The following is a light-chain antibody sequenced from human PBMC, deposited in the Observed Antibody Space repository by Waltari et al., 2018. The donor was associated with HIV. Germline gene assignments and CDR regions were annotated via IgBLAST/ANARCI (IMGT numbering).Light chain of an antibody. CDR2: EVT. CDR1: SSDVGGYNY. J-gene: IGLJ1*01. CDR3: SSATSMKLYV. V-gene: IGLV2-14*01. Sequence: QSALTQPASVSGSPGQSITISCTGTSSDVGGYNYVSWYQQHPGKVPKLLIYEVTNRPSGVSNRFSASQSGNKASLTISWLQADDEADYYCSSATSMKLYVFGTGTRVTVL.